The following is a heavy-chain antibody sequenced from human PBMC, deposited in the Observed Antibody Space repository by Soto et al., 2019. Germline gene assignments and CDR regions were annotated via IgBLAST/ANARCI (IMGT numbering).Heavy chain of an antibody. CDR3: ARAGVATIYPGNNWFDP. V-gene: IGHV1-18*01. J-gene: IGHJ5*02. Sequence: GASVKVSCKASGYTFTSYGISWMRQAPGQGLEWMGWISAYNGNTNYAQKLQGRVTMTTDTSTSTAYMELRSLRSDDTAMYYCARAGVATIYPGNNWFDPWGQGTLVTVSS. D-gene: IGHD5-12*01. CDR1: GYTFTSYG. CDR2: ISAYNGNT.